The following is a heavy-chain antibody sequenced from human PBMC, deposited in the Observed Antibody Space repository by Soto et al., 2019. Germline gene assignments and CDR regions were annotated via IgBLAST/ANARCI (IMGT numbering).Heavy chain of an antibody. J-gene: IGHJ4*02. CDR1: GFSFRIYS. CDR3: ARGRLWSFDF. D-gene: IGHD3-10*01. V-gene: IGHV3-48*02. CDR2: ISSDSGTI. Sequence: GSLKLSCVVSGFSFRIYSMNWARQAPGKGLEWISYISSDSGTIYYADSLKGRFTISRDNGKNSLYLQMNSLTDEDTAVYYCARGRLWSFDFWGQGTLVTVS.